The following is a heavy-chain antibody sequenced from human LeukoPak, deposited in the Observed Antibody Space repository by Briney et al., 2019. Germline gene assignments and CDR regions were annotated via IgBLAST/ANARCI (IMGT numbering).Heavy chain of an antibody. V-gene: IGHV4-34*01. D-gene: IGHD2-2*01. CDR2: INHSGST. Sequence: SETLSLTCAVYGGSFSGYYWSWIRQPPGKGLEWIGEINHSGSTNYNPSLKSRVTISVDTSKNQFSLKLSSVTAADTAVYYCARAGYCGSTSCFDPDREYFDYWGQGTLVTVSS. CDR1: GGSFSGYY. CDR3: ARAGYCGSTSCFDPDREYFDY. J-gene: IGHJ4*02.